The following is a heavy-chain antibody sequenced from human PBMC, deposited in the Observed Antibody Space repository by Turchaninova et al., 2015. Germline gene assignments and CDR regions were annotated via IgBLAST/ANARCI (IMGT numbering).Heavy chain of an antibody. CDR3: ARGGYSDTKGSGDAFDI. V-gene: IGHV1-2*02. D-gene: IGHD3-16*01. Sequence: QVQLVQSGAEVKKPGASVKVSCKASGYTFTGYYIHWVRQAHGQGLGWMGGIEPNSGGTNNAQKFHGRFTMTRDTSISTSYMDLSSLRSDDTAMYYCARGGYSDTKGSGDAFDIWGQGTMVTVSS. J-gene: IGHJ3*02. CDR2: IEPNSGGT. CDR1: GYTFTGYY.